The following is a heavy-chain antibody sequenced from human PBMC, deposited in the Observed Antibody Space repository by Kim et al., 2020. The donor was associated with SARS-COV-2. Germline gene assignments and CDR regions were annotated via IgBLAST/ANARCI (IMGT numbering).Heavy chain of an antibody. CDR2: ISADGRST. D-gene: IGHD5-12*01. CDR3: AKDAGYTSNLFRDY. Sequence: GGSLRLSCAASGFTFDDSAMNWVRQTPGKGLERISLISADGRSTYYADSVKGRFTVSRDNHKNSLFLQMNALRSEDTAFYYCAKDAGYTSNLFRDYLGQG. CDR1: GFTFDDSA. J-gene: IGHJ4*02. V-gene: IGHV3-43*02.